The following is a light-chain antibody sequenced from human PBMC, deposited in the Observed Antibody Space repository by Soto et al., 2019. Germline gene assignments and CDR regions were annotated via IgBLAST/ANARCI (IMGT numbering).Light chain of an antibody. CDR2: GAS. Sequence: EIVLTQSPGTLSLSPGERATLSCRASQSVSSSYLAWYQQKPGQAPRLLIYGASSRATGIPDRFSGSGSGTDLTLTISRVEPEDFAVYYCQQYGSSPCTFGQGTKVEIK. V-gene: IGKV3-20*01. CDR3: QQYGSSPCT. CDR1: QSVSSSY. J-gene: IGKJ1*01.